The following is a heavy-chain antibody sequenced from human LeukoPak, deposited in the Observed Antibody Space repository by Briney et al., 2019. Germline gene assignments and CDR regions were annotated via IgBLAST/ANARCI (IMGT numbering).Heavy chain of an antibody. CDR2: IYYSGST. Sequence: SVTLSLTCTVSGASISSSTYYWGWIRQPPGKGLEWIGSIYYSGSTYYNPSLKSRVTISVDTSKNQFSLKLSSVTAADTAVYYCAREGLNMVRGVIPKEAWGWFDPWGQGTLVTVSS. CDR3: AREGLNMVRGVIPKEAWGWFDP. D-gene: IGHD3-10*01. V-gene: IGHV4-39*07. CDR1: GASISSSTYY. J-gene: IGHJ5*02.